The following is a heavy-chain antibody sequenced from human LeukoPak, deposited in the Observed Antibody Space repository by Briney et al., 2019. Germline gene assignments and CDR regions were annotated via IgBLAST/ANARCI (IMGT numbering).Heavy chain of an antibody. D-gene: IGHD7-27*01. V-gene: IGHV4-30-2*01. J-gene: IGHJ2*01. Sequence: SQTLSLTCTVSGGSISSGGYYWSWIRQPPGKGLEWIGYIYHSGSTYYNPSLKSRVTISVDRSKNHFSLMLTSVTAADTAVYYCARVKMMGRYFDLWGRGTQVTVSS. CDR3: ARVKMMGRYFDL. CDR2: IYHSGST. CDR1: GGSISSGGYY.